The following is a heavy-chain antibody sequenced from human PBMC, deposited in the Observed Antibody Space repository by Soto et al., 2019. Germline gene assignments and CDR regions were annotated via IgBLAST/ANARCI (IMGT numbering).Heavy chain of an antibody. V-gene: IGHV4-31*03. CDR1: GGSISSGGYY. J-gene: IGHJ4*02. Sequence: SETLSLTCTVSGGSISSGGYYWSWIRQHPGKGLEWIGYIYYSGSTYYNPSLKSRVTISVDTSKNQFSLKLSSVTAADTAVYYCEYNSSGYYHEFDYWGQGTLVTVSS. D-gene: IGHD3-22*01. CDR2: IYYSGST. CDR3: EYNSSGYYHEFDY.